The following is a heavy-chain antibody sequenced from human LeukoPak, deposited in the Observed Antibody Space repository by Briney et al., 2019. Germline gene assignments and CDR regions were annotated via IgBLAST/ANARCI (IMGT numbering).Heavy chain of an antibody. CDR2: INPNSGGT. CDR1: GYTFTGYY. D-gene: IGHD4-17*01. V-gene: IGHV1-2*02. J-gene: IGHJ4*01. Sequence: ASVRVSCKASGYTFTGYYMHWVRQAPGQGLEWMGWINPNSGGTNYAQKFQGRVTMTRDTSISTAYMELTRLRSDDTAVYYCARDNGDYWFDYWGHGNLVTVSS. CDR3: ARDNGDYWFDY.